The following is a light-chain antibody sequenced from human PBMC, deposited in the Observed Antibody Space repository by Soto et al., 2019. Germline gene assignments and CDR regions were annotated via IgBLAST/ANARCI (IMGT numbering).Light chain of an antibody. Sequence: DIQMTQSPSTVSASVGDRVTITCRASQNINTWLAWYQQKPGKAPKLLILKASTLESGVPSRFSGSGSGTEFTLTISSLHPDALGSYYCQQYNNYFWAFGEGTRVEIK. V-gene: IGKV1-5*03. CDR1: QNINTW. CDR2: KAS. J-gene: IGKJ1*01. CDR3: QQYNNYFWA.